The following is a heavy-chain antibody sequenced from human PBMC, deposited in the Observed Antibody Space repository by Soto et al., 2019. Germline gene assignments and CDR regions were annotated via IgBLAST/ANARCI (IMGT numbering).Heavy chain of an antibody. CDR2: INHSGST. V-gene: IGHV4-34*01. CDR3: AREFRGGYYYDSSGPQYYGMDV. D-gene: IGHD3-22*01. CDR1: GGSFSGYY. Sequence: KPSETLSLTCAVYGGSFSGYYWSWIRQPPGKGLEWIGEINHSGSTNYNPSLKSRVTISVDTSKNQFSLKLSSVTAADTAVYYCAREFRGGYYYDSSGPQYYGMDVWGQGTTVTVSS. J-gene: IGHJ6*02.